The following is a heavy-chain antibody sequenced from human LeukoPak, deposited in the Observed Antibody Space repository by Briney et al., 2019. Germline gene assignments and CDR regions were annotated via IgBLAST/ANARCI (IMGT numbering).Heavy chain of an antibody. CDR2: ISSSSSYI. CDR1: GFTFSSYS. CDR3: AREVNSITMVRGVLNAFDI. Sequence: GGCLRLSCAASGFTFSSYSMNWVRQAPGEGREWVSSISSSSSYIYYADSVKSRFTISRDNAKNSLYLQMNSLRAEDTAVYYCAREVNSITMVRGVLNAFDIWGQGTMVTVSS. V-gene: IGHV3-21*01. D-gene: IGHD3-10*01. J-gene: IGHJ3*02.